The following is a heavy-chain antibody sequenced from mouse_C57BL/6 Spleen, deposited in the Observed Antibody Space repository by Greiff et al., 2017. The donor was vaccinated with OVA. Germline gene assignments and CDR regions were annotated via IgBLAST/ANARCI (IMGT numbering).Heavy chain of an antibody. V-gene: IGHV5-9-1*02. J-gene: IGHJ1*03. CDR1: GFTFSSYA. CDR2: ISSGGDYI. CDR3: TRGLLYPYWYFDV. D-gene: IGHD2-12*01. Sequence: DVMLVESGEGLVKPGGSLKLSCAASGFTFSSYAMSWVRQTPEKRLEWVAYISSGGDYIYYADTVKGRFTISRDNARNTLCLQMSSLKSEDTAMYYCTRGLLYPYWYFDVWGTGTTVTVSS.